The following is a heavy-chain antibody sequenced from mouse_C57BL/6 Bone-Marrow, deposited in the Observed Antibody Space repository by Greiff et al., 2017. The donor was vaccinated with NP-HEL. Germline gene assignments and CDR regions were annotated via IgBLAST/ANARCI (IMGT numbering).Heavy chain of an antibody. CDR3: GRSIYYDYADDPRYAMDY. V-gene: IGHV7-3*01. Sequence: EVQGVESGGGLVQPGGSLSLSCAASGFTFTDYYMSWVRQPPGKALEWLGFIRNKANGYTTEYSASVKGRFTISRDNSQSILYLQMNALRAEDSATYYCGRSIYYDYADDPRYAMDYWGQGTSVTVSS. J-gene: IGHJ4*01. CDR1: GFTFTDYY. D-gene: IGHD2-4*01. CDR2: IRNKANGYTT.